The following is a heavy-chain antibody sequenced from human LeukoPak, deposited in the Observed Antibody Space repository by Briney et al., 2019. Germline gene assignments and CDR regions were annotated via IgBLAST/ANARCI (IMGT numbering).Heavy chain of an antibody. CDR1: GFTFNSYW. D-gene: IGHD6-13*01. CDR3: AKAKYSSSWYDY. V-gene: IGHV3-74*01. CDR2: INSDGSST. J-gene: IGHJ4*02. Sequence: GGSLRLSCAASGFTFNSYWMHWVRQAPGKGLVWVSRINSDGSSTSYADSVKGRFTISRDNAKNTLYLQMNSLRAEDTAVHYCAKAKYSSSWYDYWGQGTLVTVSS.